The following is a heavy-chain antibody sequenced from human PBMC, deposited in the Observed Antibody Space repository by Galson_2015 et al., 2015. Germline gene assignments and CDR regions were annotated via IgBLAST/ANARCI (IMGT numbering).Heavy chain of an antibody. Sequence: SLRLSCAASGFSFSSFDMNWVRQAPGKGLEWISHISTGGSIVNYADSVRGRFTISRDNAKNSLYLQMNSLTAEDTAVYYCARHSGSDGYGLPFEYWGQGTLVAVSS. CDR1: GFSFSSFD. D-gene: IGHD2-2*03. V-gene: IGHV3-48*03. CDR2: ISTGGSIV. CDR3: ARHSGSDGYGLPFEY. J-gene: IGHJ4*02.